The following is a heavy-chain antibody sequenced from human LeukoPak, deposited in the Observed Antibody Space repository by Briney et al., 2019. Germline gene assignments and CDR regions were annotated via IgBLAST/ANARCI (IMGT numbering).Heavy chain of an antibody. V-gene: IGHV3-11*01. J-gene: IGHJ6*03. CDR3: ARGPYYGDYLHYYYYYYYMDV. Sequence: PGGSLRLSCAASGFTFSDYYMSWIRQAPGKGLEWVSYISSSGSTIYYADSVKGRFTISRDNAKNSLYLQMNSLRADDTAVYYCARGPYYGDYLHYYYYYYYMDVWGKGTTVTISS. CDR1: GFTFSDYY. D-gene: IGHD4-17*01. CDR2: ISSSGSTI.